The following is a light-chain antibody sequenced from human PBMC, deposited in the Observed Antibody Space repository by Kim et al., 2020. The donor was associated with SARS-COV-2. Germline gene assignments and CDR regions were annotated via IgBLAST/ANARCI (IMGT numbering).Light chain of an antibody. CDR2: GAS. CDR1: QSVSSSY. V-gene: IGKV3-20*01. CDR3: QQYGSSPYT. Sequence: EIVLTQSPGTLSLSPGERATLSCRASQSVSSSYLAWYQHKPGQAPSLLIYGASSRATGIPDRFSGSWSGTDFTLTISRLEPEDFAVYYCQQYGSSPYTFGQGTKLEI. J-gene: IGKJ2*01.